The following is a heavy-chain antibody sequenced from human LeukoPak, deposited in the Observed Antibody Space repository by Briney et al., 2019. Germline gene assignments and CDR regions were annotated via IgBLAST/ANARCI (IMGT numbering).Heavy chain of an antibody. CDR1: GYTFTSYG. D-gene: IGHD2-15*01. Sequence: GASVKVSCKASGYTFTSYGFSWVRQAPGQGLEWMGWISAYNGNTNYAQKPQGRVTMTTDTSTSTAYMELRSLRSDDTAVYYCARTGYCSGGSCQDFDYWGQGTLVTVSS. J-gene: IGHJ4*02. CDR3: ARTGYCSGGSCQDFDY. V-gene: IGHV1-18*01. CDR2: ISAYNGNT.